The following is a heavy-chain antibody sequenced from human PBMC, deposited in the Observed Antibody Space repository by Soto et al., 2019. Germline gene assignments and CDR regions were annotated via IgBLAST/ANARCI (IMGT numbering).Heavy chain of an antibody. D-gene: IGHD6-13*01. CDR3: ARDGIAAADTKNYYYYMDV. CDR1: GYTFTGYY. Sequence: RASVKVSCKASGYTFTGYYMHWVRQAPGQGLEWMGWINPNSGGTNYAQKFQGWVTMTRDTSISTAYMELSRLRSDDTAVYYCARDGIAAADTKNYYYYMDVWGKGTTVTVSS. CDR2: INPNSGGT. V-gene: IGHV1-2*04. J-gene: IGHJ6*03.